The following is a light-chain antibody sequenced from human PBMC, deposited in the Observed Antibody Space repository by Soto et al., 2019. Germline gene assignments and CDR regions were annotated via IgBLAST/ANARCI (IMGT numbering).Light chain of an antibody. J-gene: IGKJ1*01. CDR2: DAS. V-gene: IGKV1-5*01. Sequence: DIQMTQSPSTLSASVGDRVTITCRASQSISTWLAWYQQKPGKAPNLLIYDASSLQSGVPSRFGGGGSGTEFTLTISSLQPDDFATYCCQQYNSYSLETFGQGTKVEIK. CDR1: QSISTW. CDR3: QQYNSYSLET.